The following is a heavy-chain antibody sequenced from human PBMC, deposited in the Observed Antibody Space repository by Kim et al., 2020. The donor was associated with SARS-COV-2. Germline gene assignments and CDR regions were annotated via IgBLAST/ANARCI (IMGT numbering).Heavy chain of an antibody. D-gene: IGHD2-15*01. Sequence: GGSLRLSCAASGFTFSNAWMSWVRQAPGKGLEWVGRIKSKTDGGTTDYGAPVKGRFTISRDDSKNTLYLQMNSLKTEDTAVYYCTTDYCSGGSCYKPLYFDYWGQGTLVTVSS. CDR2: IKSKTDGGTT. CDR1: GFTFSNAW. V-gene: IGHV3-15*01. J-gene: IGHJ4*02. CDR3: TTDYCSGGSCYKPLYFDY.